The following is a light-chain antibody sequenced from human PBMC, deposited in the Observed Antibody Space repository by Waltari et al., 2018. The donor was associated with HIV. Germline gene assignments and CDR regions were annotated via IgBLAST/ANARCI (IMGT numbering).Light chain of an antibody. CDR3: ATWDDSLSALWV. J-gene: IGLJ3*02. V-gene: IGLV1-47*01. Sequence: QSVLTQPPSASGTPGQRVTISCSGNSSNIGSNYVYWYQQLPGTTPRLHIFRNNQSPSGVPDRFSGSKSGTSASLAISGLRSEDEADYFCATWDDSLSALWVFGGGTKLTVL. CDR1: SSNIGSNY. CDR2: RNN.